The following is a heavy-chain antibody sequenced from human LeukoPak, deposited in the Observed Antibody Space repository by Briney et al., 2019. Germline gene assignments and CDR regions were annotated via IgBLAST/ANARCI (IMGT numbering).Heavy chain of an antibody. CDR2: VYPRDSDT. Sequence: GESLKISCKSSGYSFTNYWIAWVRQMPGKGLEWMAIVYPRDSDTRYSPSFQGQVTVSADKSINTAYLQWSSLKASDTAMYYCTRADSTGFYTDWGQGTLVTVSS. CDR3: TRADSTGFYTD. V-gene: IGHV5-51*01. CDR1: GYSFTNYW. J-gene: IGHJ4*02. D-gene: IGHD3-22*01.